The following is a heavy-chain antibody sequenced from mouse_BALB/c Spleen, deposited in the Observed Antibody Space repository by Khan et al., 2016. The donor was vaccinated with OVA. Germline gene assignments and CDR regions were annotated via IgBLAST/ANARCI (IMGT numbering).Heavy chain of an antibody. Sequence: VQLQQSGTELVRPGAFVRLSCKASGFTIKDYYIHWVKQRPEQGLEWIGWIDPENGNTISDPKFQGKASITADTSSNTAYLQLSSLTSEDTAVYYCARVGYPAWFAYWGQGTLVTVSA. J-gene: IGHJ3*01. CDR1: GFTIKDYY. D-gene: IGHD2-2*01. CDR3: ARVGYPAWFAY. V-gene: IGHV14-1*02. CDR2: IDPENGNT.